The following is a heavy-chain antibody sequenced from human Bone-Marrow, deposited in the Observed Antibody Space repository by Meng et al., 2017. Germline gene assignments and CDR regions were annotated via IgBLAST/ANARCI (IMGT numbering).Heavy chain of an antibody. V-gene: IGHV3-66*02. J-gene: IGHJ4*02. CDR2: IFSGGTT. D-gene: IGHD3-10*01. CDR3: ARDIR. CDR1: GFTVSSNY. Sequence: EVKLLGSGGGLVQPGGSLRLSCAASGFTVSSNYMSWVRQAPGKGLEWVSVIFSGGTTYYADSVQGRFTISRDNSKNTLFLQMNSLRADDTAVYYCARDIRWGQGTLVTVSS.